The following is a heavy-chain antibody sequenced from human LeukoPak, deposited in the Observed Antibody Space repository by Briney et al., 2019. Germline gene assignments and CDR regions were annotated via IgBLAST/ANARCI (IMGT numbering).Heavy chain of an antibody. CDR1: GFTFSSYA. CDR3: AKKLPDGSNSYRYFDD. Sequence: GGSLRLSCAASGFTFSSYAMTWVRQAPGKGLEWVSGISGSGVNTYYGDSVKGRFTISRDNSKNTVYLQMNSLRAEDTAIYFCAKKLPDGSNSYRYFDDWGQGTLVAVSS. D-gene: IGHD2/OR15-2a*01. J-gene: IGHJ4*02. V-gene: IGHV3-23*01. CDR2: ISGSGVNT.